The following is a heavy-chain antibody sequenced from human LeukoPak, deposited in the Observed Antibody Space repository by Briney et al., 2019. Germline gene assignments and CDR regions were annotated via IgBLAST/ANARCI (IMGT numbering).Heavy chain of an antibody. J-gene: IGHJ4*02. CDR2: ISGSGGST. D-gene: IGHD3-22*01. Sequence: GGSLRLSCAASGFTFSSYAMSWVRQAPGKGLEWVSDISGSGGSTYYADSVKGRFTISRDNSKNTLYLQMNSLRAEDTAVYYCAKSHYYDSSGYVYWGQGTLVTVSS. CDR1: GFTFSSYA. V-gene: IGHV3-23*01. CDR3: AKSHYYDSSGYVY.